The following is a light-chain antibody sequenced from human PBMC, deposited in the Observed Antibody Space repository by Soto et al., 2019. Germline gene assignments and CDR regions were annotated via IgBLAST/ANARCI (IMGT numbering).Light chain of an antibody. CDR3: SSYAGSNNFV. CDR1: SNDIGVSNY. J-gene: IGLJ1*01. Sequence: SALTQPASVSGSPGQSITVSCTGTSNDIGVSNYVSWYQQHPGKAPRLIIYDVDNRPSGVSARFSGSKSGNTASLTVSGLQAEDEADYYCSSYAGSNNFVFGTGTKVTVL. V-gene: IGLV2-14*03. CDR2: DVD.